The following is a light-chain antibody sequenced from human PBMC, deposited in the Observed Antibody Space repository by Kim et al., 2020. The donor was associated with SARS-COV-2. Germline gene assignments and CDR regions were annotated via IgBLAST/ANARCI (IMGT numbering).Light chain of an antibody. J-gene: IGKJ1*01. V-gene: IGKV1-27*01. CDR3: QKCNSAPWT. Sequence: DIQMTQSPSSLSASVGDRVTITCRASQDISNYLAWFQLRLGKAPKLLIYAASALQPGVPSRFSGSGSGTDFTLTVTSLQPEDVATYYCQKCNSAPWTFGQGTKVEIK. CDR2: AAS. CDR1: QDISNY.